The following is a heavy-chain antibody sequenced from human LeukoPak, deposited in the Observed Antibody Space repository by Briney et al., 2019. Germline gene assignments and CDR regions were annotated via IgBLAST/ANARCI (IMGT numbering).Heavy chain of an antibody. CDR1: GFTFSSYW. D-gene: IGHD6-19*01. Sequence: GGSLRLSCAASGFTFSSYWMHWVRQAPGKGLVWVSRINSDGSSTSYADSVKGRFTISRDNAKNTLYLQMNSLRAEDTAVYYRAREVAVAAFDIWGQGTMVTVSS. CDR3: AREVAVAAFDI. CDR2: INSDGSST. V-gene: IGHV3-74*01. J-gene: IGHJ3*02.